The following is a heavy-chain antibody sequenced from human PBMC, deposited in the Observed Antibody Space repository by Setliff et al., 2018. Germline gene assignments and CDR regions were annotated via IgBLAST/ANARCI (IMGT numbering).Heavy chain of an antibody. CDR3: ARDQGSYGYRAFDS. Sequence: PGESLKISCVASGFTFSNYEFNWVRQAPGKGLEWISYISNGGGAVKYADSVKGRFTISRDNAKSSLYLQMNSLRAEDTAAYYCARDQGSYGYRAFDSWGQGALVTSPQ. J-gene: IGHJ4*02. CDR2: ISNGGGAV. D-gene: IGHD3-16*01. V-gene: IGHV3-48*03. CDR1: GFTFSNYE.